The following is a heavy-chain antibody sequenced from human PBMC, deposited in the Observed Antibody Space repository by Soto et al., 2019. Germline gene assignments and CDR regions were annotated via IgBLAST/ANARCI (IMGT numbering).Heavy chain of an antibody. CDR3: ARSGYSIAWYTAFDS. CDR2: IYASEST. Sequence: QVQLQESGPTLVKPSETVSLTCTVSGDSISGYYWNWIRQPYGKGLEWIGRIYASESTISNRSLRSRVSLSVDTSKHQFSMNLHSVTAADTAMYYCARSGYSIAWYTAFDSWSQGTLVTVSS. J-gene: IGHJ4*02. CDR1: GDSISGYY. D-gene: IGHD6-19*01. V-gene: IGHV4-4*07.